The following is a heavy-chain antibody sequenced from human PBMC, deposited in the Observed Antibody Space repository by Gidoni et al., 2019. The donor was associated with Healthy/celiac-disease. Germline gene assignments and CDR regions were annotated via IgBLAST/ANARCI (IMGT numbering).Heavy chain of an antibody. Sequence: EVQLVESGGGLVQPGGSLRLSCAASGFTFSSYWMSWVRQAPGKGLEWVANIKQDGSEKYYVDSVKCRFTISRDNAKNSLYLQMNSLRAEDTAVYYCAAFKIAAAAQGAHYFDYWGQGTLVTVSS. D-gene: IGHD6-13*01. CDR2: IKQDGSEK. CDR3: AAFKIAAAAQGAHYFDY. V-gene: IGHV3-7*01. CDR1: GFTFSSYW. J-gene: IGHJ4*02.